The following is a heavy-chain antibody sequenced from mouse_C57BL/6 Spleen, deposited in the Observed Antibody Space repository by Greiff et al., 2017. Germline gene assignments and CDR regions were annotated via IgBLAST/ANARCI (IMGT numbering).Heavy chain of an antibody. CDR3: AITGFAY. CDR2: IDPEDGET. Sequence: DVQLVESGAELVKPGASVKLSCTATGFNIKDYYMQWVKQRTEQGLEWIGRIDPEDGETKYAAKFQGKATITADTSSNTAYLQLSSLTYEDTAVYYCAITGFAYWGQGTLVTVSA. V-gene: IGHV14-2*01. J-gene: IGHJ3*01. CDR1: GFNIKDYY. D-gene: IGHD4-1*01.